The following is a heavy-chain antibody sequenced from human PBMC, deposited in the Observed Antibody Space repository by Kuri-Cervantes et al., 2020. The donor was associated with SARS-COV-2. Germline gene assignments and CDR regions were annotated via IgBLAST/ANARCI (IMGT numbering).Heavy chain of an antibody. CDR3: AKPFHYGSGSYHPVDAFDI. Sequence: ETLSLTCAASGFTFSNAWMSWVRQAPGKGLEWVGRIKSKTDGGTTDYAAPVKGRFTISRDDSKNTLYLQMNSLKTEDTAVYYCAKPFHYGSGSYHPVDAFDIWGQGTMVTVSS. J-gene: IGHJ3*02. CDR1: GFTFSNAW. D-gene: IGHD3-10*01. CDR2: IKSKTDGGTT. V-gene: IGHV3-15*01.